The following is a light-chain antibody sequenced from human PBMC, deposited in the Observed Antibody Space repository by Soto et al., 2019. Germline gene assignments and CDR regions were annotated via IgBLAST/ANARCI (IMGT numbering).Light chain of an antibody. Sequence: QSALAQPDSVSGSPGQSITISCTGTSSDVGRYNLVSWYQQHPGKAPRLVIYEDTKRPSGVSDRFSGSKSGNTASLTISGLQTEDEADYHCCSHAGRGTVVFGGGTKVTVL. CDR3: CSHAGRGTVV. V-gene: IGLV2-23*01. CDR2: EDT. J-gene: IGLJ2*01. CDR1: SSDVGRYNL.